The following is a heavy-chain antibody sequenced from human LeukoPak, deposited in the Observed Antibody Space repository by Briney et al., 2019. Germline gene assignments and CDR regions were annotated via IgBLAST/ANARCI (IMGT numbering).Heavy chain of an antibody. CDR3: ARDLSDY. J-gene: IGHJ4*02. CDR1: GFMFSSYW. Sequence: PGGSLRLSCAASGFMFSSYWMSWVRQAPGKGLEWVANIKQDGSEKYYVDSVKGRFTISRDNAKNSLYLQMNSLRAEDTAVYYCARDLSDYWGQGTLVTVSS. CDR2: IKQDGSEK. V-gene: IGHV3-7*01.